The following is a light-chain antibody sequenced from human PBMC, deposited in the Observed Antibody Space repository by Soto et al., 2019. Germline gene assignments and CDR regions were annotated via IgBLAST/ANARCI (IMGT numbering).Light chain of an antibody. Sequence: QSALTQPASVSGSPGQSITISCTGTSSDVGGYNYVSWYQQHPDKAPKLMIYDVSNRPSGVSNRFSGSKSGNTASLTISALLAEDETDYYCCSYTSHNTYVFGTGTKVTVL. J-gene: IGLJ1*01. CDR3: CSYTSHNTYV. CDR1: SSDVGGYNY. CDR2: DVS. V-gene: IGLV2-14*01.